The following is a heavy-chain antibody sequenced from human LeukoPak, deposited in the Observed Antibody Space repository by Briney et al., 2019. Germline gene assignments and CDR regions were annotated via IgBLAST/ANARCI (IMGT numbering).Heavy chain of an antibody. Sequence: GGSLRLSCVVSGFTFSDFGIHWVRQASGKGPEWVGRIRSKVDSYATGYVASVKGRFTISRDDSKNTAFLQMNSLKTEDTAVYYCTRSMAGTFDFWGQGTLVTVAS. CDR1: GFTFSDFG. CDR3: TRSMAGTFDF. J-gene: IGHJ4*02. V-gene: IGHV3-73*01. D-gene: IGHD1/OR15-1a*01. CDR2: IRSKVDSYAT.